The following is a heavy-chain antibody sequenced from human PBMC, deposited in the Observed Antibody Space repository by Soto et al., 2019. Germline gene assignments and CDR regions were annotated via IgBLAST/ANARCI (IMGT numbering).Heavy chain of an antibody. CDR2: ISSSSTI. CDR1: GFTFSTYS. Sequence: EVQLVESGGDLVQPGGSLRLSCAASGFTFSTYSMNWVRQAPGKGLEWVSSISSSSTIYYADSVKGRFTISRDNVQNSLYMPRHSLRAEDKAVYYCARERGSGWTFDYWGKGTLVTVSS. D-gene: IGHD6-19*01. CDR3: ARERGSGWTFDY. V-gene: IGHV3-48*01. J-gene: IGHJ4*02.